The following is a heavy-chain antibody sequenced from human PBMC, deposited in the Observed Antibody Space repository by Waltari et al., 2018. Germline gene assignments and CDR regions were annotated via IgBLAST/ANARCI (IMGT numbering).Heavy chain of an antibody. CDR1: GFTFNDYG. J-gene: IGHJ4*02. CDR3: VREVFGSGWRESYFFDY. D-gene: IGHD6-19*01. Sequence: EVQLVESGGGMLRPGGSLRLSCAASGFTFNDYGMSWVRQVPGKGVGWGSGINGSGARTSYADSLMGRFTVARDNAMNSLYLEMSSLRAEDTALYYCVREVFGSGWRESYFFDYWGQGTVVTVSS. CDR2: INGSGART. V-gene: IGHV3-20*04.